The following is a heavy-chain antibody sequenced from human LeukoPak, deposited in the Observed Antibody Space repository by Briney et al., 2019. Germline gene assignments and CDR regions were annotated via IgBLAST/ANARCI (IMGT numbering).Heavy chain of an antibody. J-gene: IGHJ4*02. V-gene: IGHV5-51*01. CDR2: IYPGDSDT. Sequence: GESLKISCKGSGYSFTSYWIGWVRQMPGKGLEWMGIIYPGDSDTRYSPSFQGQVTISADKSISTAYLQWSSLKASDTAMYYCARRGEGYCSSTSCYYVDYWGQGTLVTVSS. D-gene: IGHD2-2*01. CDR3: ARRGEGYCSSTSCYYVDY. CDR1: GYSFTSYW.